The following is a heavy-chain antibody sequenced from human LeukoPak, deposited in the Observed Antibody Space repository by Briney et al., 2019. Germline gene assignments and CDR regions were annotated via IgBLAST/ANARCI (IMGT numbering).Heavy chain of an antibody. CDR2: IYYSGRT. V-gene: IGHV4-59*08. D-gene: IGHD4-17*01. J-gene: IGHJ5*02. CDR1: GGSISNYY. CDR3: ARTTVTPNWFDP. Sequence: SETLSLTCTVSGGSISNYYWSWIRQPPGKGLEWIGYIYYSGRTNYNPSLKSRVTISVDTSKNQFSLKLSSVTAVDTAVYYCARTTVTPNWFDPWGQGTLVTVSS.